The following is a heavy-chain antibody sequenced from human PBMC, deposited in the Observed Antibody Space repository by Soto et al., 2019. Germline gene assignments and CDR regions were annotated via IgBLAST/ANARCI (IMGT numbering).Heavy chain of an antibody. CDR2: INHSGST. CDR1: GGSFSGYY. Sequence: PSETLSLTCAVYGGSFSGYYWSWIRQPPGKGLEWIGEINHSGSTNYNPSLKSRVTISVDTSKNQFSLKLSSVTAADTAVYYCARGVLRFLEGLRGGNRLDPGGKEPLATFPS. D-gene: IGHD3-3*01. J-gene: IGHJ5*02. V-gene: IGHV4-34*01. CDR3: ARGVLRFLEGLRGGNRLDP.